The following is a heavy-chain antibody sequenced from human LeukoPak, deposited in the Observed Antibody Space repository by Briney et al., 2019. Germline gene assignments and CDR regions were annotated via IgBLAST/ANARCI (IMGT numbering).Heavy chain of an antibody. CDR1: GYSFTSYW. V-gene: IGHV5-51*01. Sequence: GESLKISCRGSGYSFTSYWIGWVRQMPGKGLEWMGIIYPGDSDTRYSPSFQGQVTISADKSISTAYLQWSSLKASDTAMYYCARLGQTYYYDSSGYFRPSQYYYYYYMDVWGKGTTVTISS. CDR3: ARLGQTYYYDSSGYFRPSQYYYYYYMDV. J-gene: IGHJ6*03. CDR2: IYPGDSDT. D-gene: IGHD3-22*01.